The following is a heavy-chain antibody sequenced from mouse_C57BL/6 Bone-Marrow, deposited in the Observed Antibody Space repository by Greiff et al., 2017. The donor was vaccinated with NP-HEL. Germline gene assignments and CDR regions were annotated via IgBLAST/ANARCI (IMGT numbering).Heavy chain of an antibody. J-gene: IGHJ3*01. CDR2: IHPNSGST. V-gene: IGHV1-64*01. Sequence: VQLQQPGAELVKPGASVKLSCKASGYTFTSYWLHWVKQRPGQGLEWIGMIHPNSGSTNYNEKFKSKATLTVAKSSSTAYMQLSSLTSEDSAVYYCARDDYDSFAYWGQGTLVTVSA. D-gene: IGHD2-4*01. CDR3: ARDDYDSFAY. CDR1: GYTFTSYW.